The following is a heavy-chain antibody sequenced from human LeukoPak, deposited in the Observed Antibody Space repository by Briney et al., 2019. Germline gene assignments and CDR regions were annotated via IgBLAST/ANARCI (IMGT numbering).Heavy chain of an antibody. CDR1: GFTFSNYA. D-gene: IGHD1-26*01. Sequence: GGSLRLSCAASGFTFSNYAMNWVRQAPGKGLEWVSLISGSTGSTYYADSVKGRFTISRDNSKNTLYLQMSSLRAEDTAVYYCVKGITISGTYYHGFPQWGQGTLVSVSS. V-gene: IGHV3-23*01. J-gene: IGHJ4*02. CDR2: ISGSTGST. CDR3: VKGITISGTYYHGFPQ.